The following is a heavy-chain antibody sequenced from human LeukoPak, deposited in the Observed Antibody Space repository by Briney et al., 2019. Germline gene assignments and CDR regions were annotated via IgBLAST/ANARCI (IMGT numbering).Heavy chain of an antibody. J-gene: IGHJ3*02. D-gene: IGHD4-17*01. Sequence: TGGSLRLSCAPSGFTFTIYGMQWVRHAPAKGLEWGAFIRYDGSNKYYEDSMKGRFTISRDNSKNTLYLQMNSLRAEDTAVYYCAKDFYDYGDIAFDIWGQGTMVTVSS. CDR3: AKDFYDYGDIAFDI. CDR2: IRYDGSNK. V-gene: IGHV3-30*02. CDR1: GFTFTIYG.